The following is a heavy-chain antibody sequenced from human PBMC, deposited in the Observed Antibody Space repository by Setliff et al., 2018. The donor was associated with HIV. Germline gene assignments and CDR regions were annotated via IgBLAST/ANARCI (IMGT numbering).Heavy chain of an antibody. J-gene: IGHJ6*03. CDR1: SGSISSYY. D-gene: IGHD4-4*01. Sequence: SETLSLTCTVSSGSISSYYWIWIRQPPGKGLEWIGHIFYGGSTNHNPSLKSRVTISVDTSKNQFSLKLSSVTAADTAVYYCARGKHDFSNYGSSDYFYYMDVWGKGTTVTVSS. V-gene: IGHV4-59*01. CDR2: IFYGGST. CDR3: ARGKHDFSNYGSSDYFYYMDV.